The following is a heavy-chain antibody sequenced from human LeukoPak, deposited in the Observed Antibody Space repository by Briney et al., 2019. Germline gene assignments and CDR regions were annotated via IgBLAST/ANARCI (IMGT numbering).Heavy chain of an antibody. CDR2: IRYDGSNE. CDR1: GFSFSSYG. Sequence: GGSLRLSCAASGFSFSSYGMHWVRQAPGEGLDWVAFIRYDGSNECYADSVKGRFTISRDNSENTLYLQMNSLTAEDTAVYYCVADFDYWGQGTLVTVSS. CDR3: VADFDY. V-gene: IGHV3-30*02. J-gene: IGHJ4*02.